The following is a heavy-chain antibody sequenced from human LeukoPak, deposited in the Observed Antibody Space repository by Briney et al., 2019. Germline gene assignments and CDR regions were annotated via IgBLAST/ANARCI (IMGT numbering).Heavy chain of an antibody. V-gene: IGHV3-11*01. J-gene: IGHJ5*02. CDR2: ISNTGSAM. D-gene: IGHD3-22*01. CDR3: ASDSSGYFGP. CDR1: GFTFSDYY. Sequence: PGGSLRLSCAASGFTFSDYYMNWIRQAPGRGLEWLSYISNTGSAMYYADSVKGRFTISRDNAKNSLYLQMNSLRAEDTAVYYCASDSSGYFGPWGQGTLVTVFS.